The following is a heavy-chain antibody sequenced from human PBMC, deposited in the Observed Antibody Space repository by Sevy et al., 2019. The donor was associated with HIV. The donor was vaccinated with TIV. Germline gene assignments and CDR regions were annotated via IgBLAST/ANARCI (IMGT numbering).Heavy chain of an antibody. Sequence: GGSLRLSCAASGFPVSSNYMSWVRQAPGKGLEWVSVIYSDGSTYHADPVKGRFTISRDNSKNTLYLQMNSLGVGDTAVSYCARGKSGYGYGLDYWGQGTLVTVSS. CDR1: GFPVSSNY. J-gene: IGHJ4*02. D-gene: IGHD5-18*01. CDR2: IYSDGST. CDR3: ARGKSGYGYGLDY. V-gene: IGHV3-66*01.